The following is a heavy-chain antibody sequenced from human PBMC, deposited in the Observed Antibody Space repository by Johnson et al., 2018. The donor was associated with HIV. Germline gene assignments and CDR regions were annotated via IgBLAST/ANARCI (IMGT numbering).Heavy chain of an antibody. CDR3: ARDSVILVDGAFDI. CDR1: GFTLSSYA. CDR2: ISYDGSNK. D-gene: IGHD2-15*01. V-gene: IGHV3-30*14. Sequence: QMQLVELGGGVVQPGRSLRLSCAASGFTLSSYAMHWVRQAPGKGLAWVALISYDGSNKYYADSVKGRLTISSDNSKNKLYLQMNSLRAEDTAVYYCARDSVILVDGAFDIWGQGTMVTVSS. J-gene: IGHJ3*02.